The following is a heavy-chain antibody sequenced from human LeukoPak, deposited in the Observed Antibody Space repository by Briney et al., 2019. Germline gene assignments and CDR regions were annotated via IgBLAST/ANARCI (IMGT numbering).Heavy chain of an antibody. V-gene: IGHV1-2*02. CDR1: AYAFTGYY. Sequence: ASVKVSCKASAYAFTGYYMHWVRQAPGQGLEWMGWINPNSGGTNYAQKFQGRVTMTRDTSITTAYMELSRLRYDDTAIYYCARDPKYNDNANTFDYWGQGTLVTVSS. D-gene: IGHD1-1*01. J-gene: IGHJ4*02. CDR3: ARDPKYNDNANTFDY. CDR2: INPNSGGT.